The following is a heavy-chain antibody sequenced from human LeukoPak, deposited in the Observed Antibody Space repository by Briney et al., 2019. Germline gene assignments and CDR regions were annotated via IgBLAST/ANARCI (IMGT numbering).Heavy chain of an antibody. V-gene: IGHV3-30-3*01. CDR2: ISYDGSNK. D-gene: IGHD5-18*01. CDR1: GFTFSSYA. CDR3: ARDVDTAMANPLDY. J-gene: IGHJ4*02. Sequence: PRRSLRLSCAASGFTFSSYAMHWVRQAPGKGLEWVAVISYDGSNKYYADSVKGRFTISRDNSKNTLYLQMNSLRAEDTAVYYCARDVDTAMANPLDYWGQGTLVTVSS.